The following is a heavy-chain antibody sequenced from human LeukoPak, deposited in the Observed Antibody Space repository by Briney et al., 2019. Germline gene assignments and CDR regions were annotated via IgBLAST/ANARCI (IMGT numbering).Heavy chain of an antibody. V-gene: IGHV3-23*01. D-gene: IGHD2-2*02. CDR2: ISGSRGST. Sequence: GGSLRLSCAAAGFTFSSYAMRWVRQAPGKGLEWVSAISGSRGSTYYADSVKGRFTISRDNSKNTVYLQINSLRAEDTAVYYCTRDLYGRYSDYWGQGTLVTVSS. J-gene: IGHJ4*02. CDR3: TRDLYGRYSDY. CDR1: GFTFSSYA.